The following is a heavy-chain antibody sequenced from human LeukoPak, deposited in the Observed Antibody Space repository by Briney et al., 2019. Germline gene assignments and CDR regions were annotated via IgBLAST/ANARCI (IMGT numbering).Heavy chain of an antibody. CDR3: ARSVVGAAAGKRFDY. CDR2: INPSGGST. J-gene: IGHJ4*02. CDR1: GYTFTSYY. Sequence: ASVKVFCKASGYTFTSYYMHWVRQAPGQGLEWMGIINPSGGSTSYAQKFQGRVTMTRDTSTSTVYMELSSLRSEDTAVYYCARSVVGAAAGKRFDYWGQGTLVTVSS. D-gene: IGHD6-13*01. V-gene: IGHV1-46*01.